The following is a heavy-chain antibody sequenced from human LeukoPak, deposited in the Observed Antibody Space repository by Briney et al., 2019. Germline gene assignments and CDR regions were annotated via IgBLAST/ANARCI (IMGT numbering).Heavy chain of an antibody. CDR1: GYTFTGYY. CDR2: INPNSGGT. CDR3: ARDRSPKYNWNYPRPPLSHDAFDI. J-gene: IGHJ3*02. V-gene: IGHV1-2*02. Sequence: ASVKVSCKASGYTFTGYYMHWVRQAPGQGLEWMGWINPNSGGTNYAQKFQGRVTMTMDTSISTAYMELSRLRSDDAAVYYCARDRSPKYNWNYPRPPLSHDAFDIWGQGTMVTVSS. D-gene: IGHD1-7*01.